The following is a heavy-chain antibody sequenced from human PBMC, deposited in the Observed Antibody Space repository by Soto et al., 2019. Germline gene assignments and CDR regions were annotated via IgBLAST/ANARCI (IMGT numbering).Heavy chain of an antibody. CDR3: AKDPQYYDFWSGYSDY. J-gene: IGHJ4*02. D-gene: IGHD3-3*01. V-gene: IGHV3-30*18. CDR2: MSFDGSNK. CDR1: GFTFGSYG. Sequence: QVQLVESGGGVVQPGRSLRLSCAASGFTFGSYGMHWVRQAPGKGLEWVAVMSFDGSNKYYADSVKGRFTISRDNSKNTLYLQMNSRRAEDTAVYYCAKDPQYYDFWSGYSDYWGQGTLVTVSS.